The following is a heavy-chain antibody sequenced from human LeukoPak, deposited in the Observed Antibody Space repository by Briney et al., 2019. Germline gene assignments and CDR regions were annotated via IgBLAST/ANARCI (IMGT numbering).Heavy chain of an antibody. D-gene: IGHD4-17*01. V-gene: IGHV1-18*01. CDR2: ISAYNGNT. CDR1: GYTFTNYG. J-gene: IGHJ4*02. CDR3: ARALRLEEEYYCDN. Sequence: ASVKVSCKASGYTFTNYGITWVRQAPGQGLEWMGWISAYNGNTKYAQKLQGRVTMTTDTSTSTAYMELKSLRSDDTAVYYCARALRLEEEYYCDNWGQGTLVTVSS.